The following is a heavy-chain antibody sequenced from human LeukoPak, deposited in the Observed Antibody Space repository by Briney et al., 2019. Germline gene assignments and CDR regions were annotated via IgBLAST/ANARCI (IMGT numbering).Heavy chain of an antibody. CDR2: MNPNSGNT. Sequence: ASVKVSCKASGYTFTSYDINWVRQATGQGLEWMGWMNPNSGNTGYAQKFQGRVTITTDESTSTAYMELSSLRSEDTAVYYCARDPDEFPDDYWGQGTLVTVSS. V-gene: IGHV1-8*01. J-gene: IGHJ4*02. CDR1: GYTFTSYD. D-gene: IGHD1-14*01. CDR3: ARDPDEFPDDY.